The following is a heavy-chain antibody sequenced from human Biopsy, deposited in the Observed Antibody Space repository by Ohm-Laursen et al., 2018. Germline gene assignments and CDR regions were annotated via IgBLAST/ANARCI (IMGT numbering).Heavy chain of an antibody. CDR3: ARDLLEWSLPS. V-gene: IGHV1-2*02. Sequence: GASVKVSCKASGDAFLGYYLHWVRQAPGQGLEWMGSIYPNSGDTDFAQKLQGRVSMTRDTSVSTAYLELSSLRSDDTAIYYCARDLLEWSLPSWGQGTLVTVSS. CDR1: GDAFLGYY. CDR2: IYPNSGDT. J-gene: IGHJ4*02. D-gene: IGHD3-3*01.